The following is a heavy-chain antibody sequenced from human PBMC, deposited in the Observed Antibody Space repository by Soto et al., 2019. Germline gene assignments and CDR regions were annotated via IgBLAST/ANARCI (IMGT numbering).Heavy chain of an antibody. CDR1: GYTFTAYH. CDR3: ARNMDYYYGRGSGNGHGV. J-gene: IGHJ6*02. V-gene: IGHV1-2*02. Sequence: QVQLVQSGAEVKEPGDSVRVSCEASGYTFTAYHIHWVRQAPGQGLEWMGWINPKFGDTTYAQDFQGRGSMTRDMSISTGYMELSRLTSGDTAIYYCARNMDYYYGRGSGNGHGVWGQGTTVTVFS. CDR2: INPKFGDT. D-gene: IGHD3-10*02.